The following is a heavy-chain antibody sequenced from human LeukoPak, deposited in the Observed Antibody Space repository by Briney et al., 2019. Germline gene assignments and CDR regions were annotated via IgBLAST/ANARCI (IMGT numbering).Heavy chain of an antibody. V-gene: IGHV4-39*01. CDR3: ARHDSSGYYPYYYYYGMDV. J-gene: IGHJ6*02. D-gene: IGHD3-22*01. CDR2: IYYSGST. CDR1: GGSISSSSYY. Sequence: PSETLSLTCTVSGGSISSSSYYWGWIRQPPGKGLEWIGSIYYSGSTYYNPSLKSRVTISVDTSKNQFSLKLSSVTAADTAVYYCARHDSSGYYPYYYYYGMDVWGQGTTVTVSS.